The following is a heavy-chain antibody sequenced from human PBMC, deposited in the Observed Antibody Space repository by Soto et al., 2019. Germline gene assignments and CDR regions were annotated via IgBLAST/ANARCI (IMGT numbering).Heavy chain of an antibody. CDR3: ARGGPVVVVTAAFYY. D-gene: IGHD2-21*02. Sequence: QVQLMQSGAEVKKPGASVKVSCKASGDTFTNYYIHWVRQAPGQGLEWMGTVNPSGGHTTYSQNFLGRWTMTGETSTPTLYMELTSLTSDDTAVYYCARGGPVVVVTAAFYYWGPGTLVTVSS. CDR2: VNPSGGHT. J-gene: IGHJ4*02. CDR1: GDTFTNYY. V-gene: IGHV1-46*01.